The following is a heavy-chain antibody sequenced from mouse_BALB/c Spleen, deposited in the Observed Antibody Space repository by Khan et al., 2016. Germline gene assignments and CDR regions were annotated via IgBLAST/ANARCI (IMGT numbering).Heavy chain of an antibody. Sequence: QVQLQQSGAELVRPGSSVKISCKASGYAFSIYWMNWVKQRPGQGLEWIGQIYPGDGDTDYNGKFKDKATLTADKYSSTAYMQLSSLTSEDSAVYFCARSGEGYDYWGQGTTLTVSS. D-gene: IGHD2-2*01. V-gene: IGHV1-80*01. CDR2: IYPGDGDT. J-gene: IGHJ2*01. CDR1: GYAFSIYW. CDR3: ARSGEGYDY.